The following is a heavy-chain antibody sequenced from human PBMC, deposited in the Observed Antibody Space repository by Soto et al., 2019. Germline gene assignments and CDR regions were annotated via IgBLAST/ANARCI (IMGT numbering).Heavy chain of an antibody. V-gene: IGHV5-10-1*01. CDR3: AIHTGLGPMPFDY. Sequence: RGESLKICCKGSGYTFSTYWISGGRQTPGKGLEWMGRIDPGNSYTSYNPSFQGHVTLSADMSISTAYLQWSGRKASDTAMYYCAIHTGLGPMPFDYWGQGTLVTVFS. CDR1: GYTFSTYW. CDR2: IDPGNSYT. D-gene: IGHD2-2*01. J-gene: IGHJ4*02.